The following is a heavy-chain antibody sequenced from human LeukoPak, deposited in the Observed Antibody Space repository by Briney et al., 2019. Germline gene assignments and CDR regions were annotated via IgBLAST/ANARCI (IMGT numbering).Heavy chain of an antibody. CDR2: IRSKANSYAT. CDR1: GFTFSGSA. D-gene: IGHD6-6*01. CDR3: TRQVYGNLGARPHNWFDP. V-gene: IGHV3-73*01. Sequence: GGSLKLSCAASGFTFSGSAMHWVRQASGKGVEWVGRIRSKANSYATAYAASVKGRFTISRDDSKNTAYLQMNSLKTEDTAVYYCTRQVYGNLGARPHNWFDPWGQGTLVTVSS. J-gene: IGHJ5*02.